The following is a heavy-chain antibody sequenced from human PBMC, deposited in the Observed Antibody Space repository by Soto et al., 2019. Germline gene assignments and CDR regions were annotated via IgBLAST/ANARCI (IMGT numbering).Heavy chain of an antibody. CDR1: GFTVSSNY. Sequence: QPGGSLRLSCAASGFTVSSNYMSWVRQAPGKGLEWVSVIYSGGSTYYADSVKGRFTISRDNSKNTLYLQMNSLRAEDTAVYYCARVRSSYYTPPDGMDVWGQGTTVTVSS. D-gene: IGHD3-10*01. J-gene: IGHJ6*02. CDR3: ARVRSSYYTPPDGMDV. CDR2: IYSGGST. V-gene: IGHV3-66*01.